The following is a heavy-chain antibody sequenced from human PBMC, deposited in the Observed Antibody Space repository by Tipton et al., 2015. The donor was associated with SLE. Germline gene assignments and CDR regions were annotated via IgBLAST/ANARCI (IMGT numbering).Heavy chain of an antibody. Sequence: SLRLSCAASGFTVSSNYMSWVRQAPGKGLEWVSVIYSGGSTYYADSVKGRFTISRDNSKNTLYLQMNSLRAEDTAVYYCARGSSYCSSTSCPPFFDYWGQGTLVTVSS. CDR2: IYSGGST. D-gene: IGHD2-2*01. V-gene: IGHV3-53*01. CDR3: ARGSSYCSSTSCPPFFDY. CDR1: GFTVSSNY. J-gene: IGHJ4*02.